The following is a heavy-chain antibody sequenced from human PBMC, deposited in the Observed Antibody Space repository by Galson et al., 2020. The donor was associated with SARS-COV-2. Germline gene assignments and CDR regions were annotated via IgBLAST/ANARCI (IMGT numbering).Heavy chain of an antibody. Sequence: ASVKVSCKASGYKFTDYYMHWVRQAPGQGLEWMGWINPNSGGAVSAQTFQGRLTLTTDTSITTAYLQLSSLTSDDTATYYCARSTAMVTSLDYWGQGTLVTVSS. CDR3: ARSTAMVTSLDY. V-gene: IGHV1-2*02. D-gene: IGHD5-18*01. J-gene: IGHJ4*02. CDR2: INPNSGGA. CDR1: GYKFTDYY.